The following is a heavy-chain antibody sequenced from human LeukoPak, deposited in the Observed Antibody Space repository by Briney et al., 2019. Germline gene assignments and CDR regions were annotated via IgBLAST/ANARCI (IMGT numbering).Heavy chain of an antibody. CDR1: GFTFSDYW. Sequence: TGGSLRLSCAASGFTFSDYWMTWVRQAPGKGLEWVANINHDGTSKYYVDSVKGRFTISRDNAKNSLYLQMNSLRVDDTAVYYCAGMGRLDYWGQGTLVSVSS. D-gene: IGHD5-24*01. CDR3: AGMGRLDY. CDR2: INHDGTSK. J-gene: IGHJ4*02. V-gene: IGHV3-7*01.